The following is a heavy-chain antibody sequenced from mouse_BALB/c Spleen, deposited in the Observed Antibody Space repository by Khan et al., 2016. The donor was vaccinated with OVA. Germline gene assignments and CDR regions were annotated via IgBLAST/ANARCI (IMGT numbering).Heavy chain of an antibody. CDR2: ISSGSSLI. J-gene: IGHJ4*01. V-gene: IGHV5-17*02. CDR3: AQRIATGETYVMDY. Sequence: EVELVESGGGLVQPGGSRKLSCAASGFTFSNFGMHWVRQAPERGLEWVAYISSGSSLIYYADIVKGRFTISRDNSNNILFLQMTSLRSEDTAMYYCAQRIATGETYVMDYWGQATSVTVSS. CDR1: GFTFSNFG.